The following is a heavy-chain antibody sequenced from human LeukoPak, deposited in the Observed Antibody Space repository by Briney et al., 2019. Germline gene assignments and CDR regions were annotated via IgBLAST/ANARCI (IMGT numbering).Heavy chain of an antibody. Sequence: ASVKVSCKASGYTFTSYYMHWVRQAPGQALEWMGIINPSGGSTSYAQKFQGRVAMTRDTSTSTVYMELSSLRSEDTAVYYCARDSGFHGIVGATTDYWGQGTLVTVSS. CDR2: INPSGGST. CDR3: ARDSGFHGIVGATTDY. J-gene: IGHJ4*02. CDR1: GYTFTSYY. D-gene: IGHD1-26*01. V-gene: IGHV1-46*01.